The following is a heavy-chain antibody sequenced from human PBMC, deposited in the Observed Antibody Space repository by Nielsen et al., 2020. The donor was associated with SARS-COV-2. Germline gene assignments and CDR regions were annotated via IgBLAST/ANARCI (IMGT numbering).Heavy chain of an antibody. J-gene: IGHJ4*02. CDR3: AKDHWRGEQQLVDN. Sequence: GESLKISCAASGFTFSSYGMHWVRQAPGKGLQWVALISYDGSKKFYADSVKGRFTISRDNSENTLYLQINSLRTEDTAVYYCAKDHWRGEQQLVDNWGQGTLVTVSS. CDR1: GFTFSSYG. D-gene: IGHD6-13*01. V-gene: IGHV3-30*18. CDR2: ISYDGSKK.